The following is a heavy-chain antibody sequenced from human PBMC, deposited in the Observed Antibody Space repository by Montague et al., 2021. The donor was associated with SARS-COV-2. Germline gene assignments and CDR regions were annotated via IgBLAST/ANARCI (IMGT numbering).Heavy chain of an antibody. CDR3: ATRTRYPQNDFGF. Sequence: ETLSLTCTVSGDSIRNSDYSWGWVRQPPGKGLEWIGNIYNGGTTFYNPSLKSRVTIFVDTSKNQFSLKLSSVTAADTAVYYCATRTRYPQNDFGFWGQGTLVTVSS. J-gene: IGHJ4*02. CDR2: IYNGGTT. D-gene: IGHD2-15*01. CDR1: GDSIRNSDYS. V-gene: IGHV4-39*01.